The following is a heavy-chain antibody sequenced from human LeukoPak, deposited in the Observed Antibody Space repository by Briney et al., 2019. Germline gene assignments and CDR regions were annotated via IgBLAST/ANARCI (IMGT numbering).Heavy chain of an antibody. V-gene: IGHV4-61*02. J-gene: IGHJ4*02. CDR1: GGSISSGSYY. CDR3: ARVGYSYGTYFDY. D-gene: IGHD5-18*01. Sequence: SETLSLTCTVSGGSISSGSYYWSWIRQPAGKGLAWIGRIYTSGSTNYNPSLKSRVTISVDTSKNQFSLKLNSVTAADTAVYFCARVGYSYGTYFDYWGQGTLVTVSS. CDR2: IYTSGST.